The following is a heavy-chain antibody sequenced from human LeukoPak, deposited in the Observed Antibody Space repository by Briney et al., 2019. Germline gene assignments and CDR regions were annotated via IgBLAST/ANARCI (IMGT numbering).Heavy chain of an antibody. J-gene: IGHJ4*02. Sequence: GGSLRLSCAASGFTVSSHHMSWVRQAPGEGVEWVSVIYNGYNTNYADSVKGRFTIPRDNSKNTLDLQMSSLRVDDTAVYFCARASQWLAFDDWGQGTLVTVSS. CDR1: GFTVSSHH. D-gene: IGHD6-19*01. CDR3: ARASQWLAFDD. V-gene: IGHV3-66*01. CDR2: IYNGYNT.